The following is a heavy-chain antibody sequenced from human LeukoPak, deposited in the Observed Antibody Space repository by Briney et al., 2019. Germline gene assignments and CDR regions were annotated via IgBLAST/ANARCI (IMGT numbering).Heavy chain of an antibody. CDR3: ARMVRGPESYYFDY. CDR1: VFTFRIYS. CDR2: ISSSRSYI. Sequence: GGSLGLSCASSVFTFRIYSMNWVRHAPAKALEGVSAISSSRSYIYYAESVKRRFTISRDNAKNSLYLKMNSMRAADTAVYYCARMVRGPESYYFDYWGQGTLVTVSS. D-gene: IGHD3-10*01. J-gene: IGHJ4*02. V-gene: IGHV3-21*01.